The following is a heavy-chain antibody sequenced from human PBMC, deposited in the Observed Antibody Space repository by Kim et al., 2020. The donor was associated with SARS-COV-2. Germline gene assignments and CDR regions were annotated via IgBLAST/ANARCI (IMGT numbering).Heavy chain of an antibody. D-gene: IGHD2-21*02. Sequence: QKCQGRVTITADESTSTAYMELSSLRSEDTAVYYCARDDDRGGGNSGNDYWGQGTLVTVSS. V-gene: IGHV1-69*01. J-gene: IGHJ4*02. CDR3: ARDDDRGGGNSGNDY.